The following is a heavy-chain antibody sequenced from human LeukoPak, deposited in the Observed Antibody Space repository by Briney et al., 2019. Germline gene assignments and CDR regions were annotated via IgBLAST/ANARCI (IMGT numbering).Heavy chain of an antibody. CDR2: ISSGSSAR. CDR3: ARASGYPHEYGMDV. D-gene: IGHD5-18*01. Sequence: TGGSLRLSCAASGFTFSSHSMNWVRQTPGKGLEWVSYISSGSSARYYADSVKGRFTISRDDARNSLYLQMNSLRAEDTAVYYCARASGYPHEYGMDVWGQGTTVTVSS. V-gene: IGHV3-48*01. CDR1: GFTFSSHS. J-gene: IGHJ6*02.